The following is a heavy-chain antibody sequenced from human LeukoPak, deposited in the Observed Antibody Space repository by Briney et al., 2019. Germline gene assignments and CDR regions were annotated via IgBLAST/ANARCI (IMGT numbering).Heavy chain of an antibody. CDR1: GVTFSDYH. Sequence: KPGGSLRLSCAASGVTFSDYHMSWIREAPGKGLEWVSYITTGSSYIKYADSVKGRFNISRDNDRNSLYLQMNYLRTEDTAVYYCASLPGPIYSGYDPDPKDYYGMDVWGQGTTVTVSS. V-gene: IGHV3-11*03. CDR2: ITTGSSYI. D-gene: IGHD5-12*01. CDR3: ASLPGPIYSGYDPDPKDYYGMDV. J-gene: IGHJ6*02.